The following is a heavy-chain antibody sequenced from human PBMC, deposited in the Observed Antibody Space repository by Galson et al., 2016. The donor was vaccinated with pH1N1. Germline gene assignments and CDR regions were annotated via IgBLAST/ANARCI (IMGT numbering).Heavy chain of an antibody. CDR2: INPNSGGT. D-gene: IGHD3-10*01. J-gene: IGHJ5*02. V-gene: IGHV1-2*02. Sequence: SVKVSCKASGYSFIVHYMHWVRQAPGHGLEWMGWINPNSGGTKYAQNFQGRVTLTRDTSINTAYMELSSLTSDDTAVYYCATGSGNSWFDPWGQGTLVTVSS. CDR3: ATGSGNSWFDP. CDR1: GYSFIVHY.